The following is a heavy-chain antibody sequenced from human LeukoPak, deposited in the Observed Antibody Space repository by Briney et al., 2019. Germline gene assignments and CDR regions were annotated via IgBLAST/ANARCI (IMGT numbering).Heavy chain of an antibody. V-gene: IGHV3-30*14. D-gene: IGHD3-3*01. CDR3: AKDLRAYDFWSGLPDY. CDR1: GFIFTSYT. CDR2: ISYDGSNK. Sequence: GRSLRLSCAASGFIFTSYTIHWVRQAPGKGLEWVAVISYDGSNKYYADSVKGRFTISRDNSKNTLYLQMNSLRAEDTAVYYCAKDLRAYDFWSGLPDYWGQGTLVTVSS. J-gene: IGHJ4*02.